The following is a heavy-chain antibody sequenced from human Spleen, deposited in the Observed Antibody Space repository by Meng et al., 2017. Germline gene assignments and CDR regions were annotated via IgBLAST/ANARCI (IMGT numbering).Heavy chain of an antibody. CDR3: ARGPTTMAHDFDY. Sequence: VQRQEGGGGVVRPSETLSLTCVVSGGSFSDYYWSWIRQPPGKGLEWIGEINHSGSTNYNPSRESRATISVDTSQNNLSLKLSSVTAADSAVYYCARGPTTMAHDFDYWGQGTLVTVSS. CDR1: GGSFSDYY. D-gene: IGHD4-11*01. CDR2: INHSGST. V-gene: IGHV4-34*01. J-gene: IGHJ4*02.